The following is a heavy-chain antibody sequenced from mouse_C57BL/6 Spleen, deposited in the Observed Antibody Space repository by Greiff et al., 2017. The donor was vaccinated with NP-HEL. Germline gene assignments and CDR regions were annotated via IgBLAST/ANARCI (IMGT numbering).Heavy chain of an antibody. J-gene: IGHJ3*01. V-gene: IGHV5-6*01. CDR3: ASLYDYDEGAWFAN. D-gene: IGHD2-4*01. Sequence: EVKLVESGGDLVKPGGSLKLSCAASGFTFSSYGMSWVRQTPDKRLEWVATISSGGSYTYYPDSVKGRFTISRDNAKNTLYLQMSSLKSEDTAMYYCASLYDYDEGAWFANWGQGTLVTVSA. CDR2: ISSGGSYT. CDR1: GFTFSSYG.